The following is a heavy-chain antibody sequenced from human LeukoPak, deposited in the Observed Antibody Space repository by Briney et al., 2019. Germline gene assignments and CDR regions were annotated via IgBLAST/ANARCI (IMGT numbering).Heavy chain of an antibody. Sequence: GGSLRPSCTASGFTFGEYSMSWGRQAPGKGLEWVGFIRKQDGTTEYAASVRGRFTISRDESNRIAYLQMNSLKTEDTAVYHCNRWHISGVSYSNVWGQGTLVTVSS. D-gene: IGHD2-15*01. CDR2: IRKQDGTT. V-gene: IGHV3-49*04. CDR3: NRWHISGVSYSNV. CDR1: GFTFGEYS. J-gene: IGHJ4*02.